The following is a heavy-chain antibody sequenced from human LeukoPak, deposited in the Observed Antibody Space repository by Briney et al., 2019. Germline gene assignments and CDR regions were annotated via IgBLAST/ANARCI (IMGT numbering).Heavy chain of an antibody. CDR2: FYSGGDT. J-gene: IGHJ3*01. V-gene: IGHV3-66*04. CDR1: EFNVAFIH. CDR3: ARLLKRGVAFDL. D-gene: IGHD3-9*01. Sequence: GGPLRLSCRVYEFNVAFIHMRWVRQAPGKGLDWVSLFYSGGDTFYSDSVKGRFIFSRDTSKNTLSLHMKSLSAEDSGLYYCARLLKRGVAFDLWGQGTLVTVSS.